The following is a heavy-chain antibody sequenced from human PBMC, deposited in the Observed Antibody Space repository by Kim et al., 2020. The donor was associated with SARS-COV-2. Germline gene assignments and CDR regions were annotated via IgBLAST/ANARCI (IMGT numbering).Heavy chain of an antibody. J-gene: IGHJ6*02. CDR3: ARGRGGGVNLYYGMDV. CDR1: GYIFTDYY. D-gene: IGHD3-16*01. Sequence: ASVKVSCKASGYIFTDYYMHWVRQAPGQGLEWMGWINPNSGGTNYAQKFQGWVTMTRDRSISTAYMEVTRLRSDDTAVYYCARGRGGGVNLYYGMDVWGQGTTVTVSS. V-gene: IGHV1-2*04. CDR2: INPNSGGT.